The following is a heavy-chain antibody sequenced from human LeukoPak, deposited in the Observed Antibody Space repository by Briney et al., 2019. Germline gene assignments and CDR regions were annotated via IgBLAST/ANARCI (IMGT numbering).Heavy chain of an antibody. Sequence: PGRSLRLSCAASGFTFSSYWMHWVRQAPGKGLVWVSRINSDGSSTNDADSVKGRFTMFRDNAKNTLYLQMNSLRAEDTAVYYCARCRPDWGMDVWGKGTTVTVSS. V-gene: IGHV3-74*01. D-gene: IGHD3-16*01. CDR2: INSDGSST. J-gene: IGHJ6*03. CDR1: GFTFSSYW. CDR3: ARCRPDWGMDV.